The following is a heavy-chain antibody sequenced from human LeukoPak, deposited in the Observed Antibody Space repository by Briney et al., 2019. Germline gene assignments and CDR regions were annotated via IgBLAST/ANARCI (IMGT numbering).Heavy chain of an antibody. D-gene: IGHD6-13*01. CDR1: GFTFSSYS. CDR3: ARDKVSIAAAGTGAFDI. CDR2: ISSSSSYI. J-gene: IGHJ3*02. V-gene: IGHV3-21*01. Sequence: GRSLRLSCAASGFTFSSYSMNWVRQAPGKGLEWVSSISSSSSYIYYADSVKGRFTISRDNAKNSLYLQMNSLRAEDTAVYYCARDKVSIAAAGTGAFDIWGQGTMVTVSS.